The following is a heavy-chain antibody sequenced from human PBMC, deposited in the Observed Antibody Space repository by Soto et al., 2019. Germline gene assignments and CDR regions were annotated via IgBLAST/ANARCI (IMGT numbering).Heavy chain of an antibody. Sequence: QVQLQGSGPRLLKPSETLTLSCIVSGGSINNYCWSWIWQPPGKGLEWIGYIYFDGRTDYSPSLKSRVTMSVDTSKNQFSLKVNSVTAADTAIYYCAKVLGHYRNNWFDSWGQGTLVTVSS. CDR1: GGSINNYC. D-gene: IGHD3-16*01. CDR2: IYFDGRT. J-gene: IGHJ5*01. V-gene: IGHV4-59*01. CDR3: AKVLGHYRNNWFDS.